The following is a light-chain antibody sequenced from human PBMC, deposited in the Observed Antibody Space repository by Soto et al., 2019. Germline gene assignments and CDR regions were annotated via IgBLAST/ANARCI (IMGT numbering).Light chain of an antibody. CDR2: KAS. CDR1: QSMTSW. CDR3: QQYNSYPFT. J-gene: IGKJ3*01. V-gene: IGKV1-5*03. Sequence: DIQMTQSPSTLSASVGDRVTITCRASQSMTSWLAWYQQKPGKAPKLLIYKASSLESGVPSRFSVSGSGTESTLTISSLQPDDFATYYCQQYNSYPFTFGPGTKVDIK.